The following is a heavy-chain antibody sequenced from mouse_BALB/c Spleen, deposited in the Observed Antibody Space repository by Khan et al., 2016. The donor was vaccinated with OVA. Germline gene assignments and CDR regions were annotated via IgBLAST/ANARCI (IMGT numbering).Heavy chain of an antibody. CDR1: GFSLSTSGVS. J-gene: IGHJ3*01. Sequence: QVTLKESGPGILQPSQTLSLTCSFAGFSLSTSGVSVSWIRQPSGKGLEWLAHIYWDDDKHYNPSLKSRLTISKDTSRNQVFLKITSVDSADTATYYCALRPSGVSSDYLFAYWGQGTLVTVSA. V-gene: IGHV8-12*01. CDR2: IYWDDDK. CDR3: ALRPSGVSSDYLFAY. D-gene: IGHD2-4*01.